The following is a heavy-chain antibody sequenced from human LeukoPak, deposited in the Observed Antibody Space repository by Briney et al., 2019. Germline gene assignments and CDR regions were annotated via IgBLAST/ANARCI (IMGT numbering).Heavy chain of an antibody. J-gene: IGHJ4*02. CDR1: GFTFSSYG. V-gene: IGHV3-30*02. D-gene: IGHD1-26*01. Sequence: GGSLRLSCAASGFTFSSYGIHWVRQAPGKGLEWVAFIQNDGGNKYYVDSVKGRFTISRDNSKNTLYLQMNSLRAEDAAVYHCTKDEIQGVVGAGPGYWGQGTLVTVSS. CDR3: TKDEIQGVVGAGPGY. CDR2: IQNDGGNK.